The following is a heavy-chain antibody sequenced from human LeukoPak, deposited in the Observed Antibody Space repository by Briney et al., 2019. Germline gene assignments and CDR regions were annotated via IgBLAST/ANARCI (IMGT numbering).Heavy chain of an antibody. CDR1: GYTFTSYG. Sequence: ASMKVSCKASGYTFTSYGISWVRQAPGQGLEWMGWISAYNGNTNYAQKLQGRVTMTTDTSTSTAYMELRSLRSDDTAVYYCARDYDILTGYSPLHYFDYWGQGTLVTVSS. CDR2: ISAYNGNT. CDR3: ARDYDILTGYSPLHYFDY. D-gene: IGHD3-9*01. J-gene: IGHJ4*02. V-gene: IGHV1-18*01.